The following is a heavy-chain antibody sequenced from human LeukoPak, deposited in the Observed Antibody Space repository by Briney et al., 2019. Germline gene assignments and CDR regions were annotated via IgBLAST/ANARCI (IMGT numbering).Heavy chain of an antibody. J-gene: IGHJ6*02. CDR1: GGTFSSYA. Sequence: ASVKVSCTASGGTFSSYAISWVRQAPGQGLEWMGGIIPIFGTANYAQKFQGRVTITADESTSTAYMELSSLRSEDTAVYYCATAFLDYSNSPYYYYYGMDVWGQGTTVTVSS. D-gene: IGHD4-11*01. CDR3: ATAFLDYSNSPYYYYYGMDV. V-gene: IGHV1-69*13. CDR2: IIPIFGTA.